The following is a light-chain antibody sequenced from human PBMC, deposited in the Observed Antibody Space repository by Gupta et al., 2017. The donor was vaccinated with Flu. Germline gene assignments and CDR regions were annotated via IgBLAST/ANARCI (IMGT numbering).Light chain of an antibody. Sequence: SYELPQPPAVSVFPGQTATITCSGHKLGDIYVSWYQQKPGQSPVLVLYHDAQRPSGIPERISGSNAGNTATLTITETQAVDEADYYCQAWDRGTCGFGGGTKLTVL. CDR1: KLGDIY. V-gene: IGLV3-1*01. CDR2: HDA. J-gene: IGLJ2*01. CDR3: QAWDRGTCG.